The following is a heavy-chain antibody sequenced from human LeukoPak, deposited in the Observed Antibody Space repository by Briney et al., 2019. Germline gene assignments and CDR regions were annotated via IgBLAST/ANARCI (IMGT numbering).Heavy chain of an antibody. V-gene: IGHV3-48*03. Sequence: GGSLRLSCAASGFTFSSYEMNWVRQAPGKGLEWVSYISSSGSTIYYADSVKGRFTISRDNAKNSLYLQMNSLRAEDTAVYYCARDGGSHLPDYWGQGTLVTVSS. CDR1: GFTFSSYE. D-gene: IGHD1-26*01. CDR2: ISSSGSTI. J-gene: IGHJ4*02. CDR3: ARDGGSHLPDY.